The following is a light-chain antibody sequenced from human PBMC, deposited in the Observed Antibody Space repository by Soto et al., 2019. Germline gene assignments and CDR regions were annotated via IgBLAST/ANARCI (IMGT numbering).Light chain of an antibody. CDR1: SSDVGAYHY. CDR3: SSYSNSRTLV. V-gene: IGLV2-14*03. J-gene: IGLJ2*01. CDR2: DVS. Sequence: QSALTQPASVSGSPGQSITISCTGTSSDVGAYHYVSWYQRHPGKAPKLMIYDVSNRPSGVSNRFSGSKSGNTASLTISGLRAEDEADYYCSSYSNSRTLVFGGGTKLTVL.